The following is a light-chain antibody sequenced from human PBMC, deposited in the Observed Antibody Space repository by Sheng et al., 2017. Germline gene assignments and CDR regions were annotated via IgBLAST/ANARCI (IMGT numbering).Light chain of an antibody. CDR1: QGMNRY. CDR2: DAS. CDR3: QLRDSGQIS. Sequence: EMILTQSPATLSLSPGERATLSCRASQGMNRYLAWYQQKPGQAPRLLIYDASNRATGIPARFSGSEPGADVTLTIDSLEPDDFATYYCQLRDSGQISFGQGTRLEVK. J-gene: IGKJ5*01. V-gene: IGKV3D-11*01.